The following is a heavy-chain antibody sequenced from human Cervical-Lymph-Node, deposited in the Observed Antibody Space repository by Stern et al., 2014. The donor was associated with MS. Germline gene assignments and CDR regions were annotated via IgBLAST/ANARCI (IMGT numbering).Heavy chain of an antibody. Sequence: QVQLVQSGAEVKKPGSSVKVSCKASGGTFSSYAISWVRQAPGQGLEWMGGIIPIFGTANYAQKFQGRVTITADESTSTAYMELSSPRSEDTAVYYCATGEMATKSYYYYGMDVWGQGTTVTVSS. J-gene: IGHJ6*02. D-gene: IGHD5-24*01. CDR3: ATGEMATKSYYYYGMDV. V-gene: IGHV1-69*01. CDR2: IIPIFGTA. CDR1: GGTFSSYA.